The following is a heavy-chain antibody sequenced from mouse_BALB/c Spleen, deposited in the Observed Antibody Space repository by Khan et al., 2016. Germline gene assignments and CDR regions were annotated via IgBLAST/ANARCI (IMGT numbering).Heavy chain of an antibody. V-gene: IGHV9-3-1*01. CDR2: INTYSGES. J-gene: IGHJ1*01. CDR3: ARYGYYYGSSRYFDV. Sequence: QIQLVQSGPELKKPGKTVKISCKASGYTFTNYGMNWVKQAPGKGLKWMGWINTYSGESTYADDFKGRFAFSLETSANTAYLQINNLKNEDTATYFCARYGYYYGSSRYFDVWGAGTTVTVS. D-gene: IGHD1-1*01. CDR1: GYTFTNYG.